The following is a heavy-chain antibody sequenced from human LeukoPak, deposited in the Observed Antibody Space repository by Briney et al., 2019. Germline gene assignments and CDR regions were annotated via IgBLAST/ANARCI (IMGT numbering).Heavy chain of an antibody. CDR3: ARASPQKLGYFDY. J-gene: IGHJ4*02. CDR2: IYSDGRT. Sequence: PGGSLRLSCAASGLTVSRNYMSWVRQAPGKGLEWVSVIYSDGRTFYAGSVKGRFTISRDNAKNSLYLQMNRLRAEDTAIYYCARASPQKLGYFDYWGQGTLVTVSS. V-gene: IGHV3-53*01. D-gene: IGHD3-10*01. CDR1: GLTVSRNY.